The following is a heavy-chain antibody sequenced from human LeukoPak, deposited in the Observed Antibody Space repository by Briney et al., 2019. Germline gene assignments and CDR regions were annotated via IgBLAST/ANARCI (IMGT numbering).Heavy chain of an antibody. D-gene: IGHD6-13*01. J-gene: IGHJ3*02. Sequence: SVKVSCKASGGTFSSYAISWVRQAPGQGLEWMGRIIPILGIANYAQKFQGRVTITADKSTSTAYMELSSLRSEDTAVYYCARGYSSRWSGAFDIWGQGTIVTVSS. V-gene: IGHV1-69*04. CDR2: IIPILGIA. CDR3: ARGYSSRWSGAFDI. CDR1: GGTFSSYA.